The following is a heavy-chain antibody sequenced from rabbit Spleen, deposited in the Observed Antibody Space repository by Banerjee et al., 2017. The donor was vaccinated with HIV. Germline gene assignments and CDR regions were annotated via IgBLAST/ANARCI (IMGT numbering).Heavy chain of an antibody. J-gene: IGHJ4*01. D-gene: IGHD1-1*01. CDR3: TKTNTEGFYWGL. CDR2: IYNGDDST. Sequence: QSLEESGGDLVKPGTSLTLTCTASGFSFSSNAMCWVRQAPGKGPEWIACIYNGDDSTYYASWAKGRFTISKTSSATVTLQMTSLTAADTATYFCTKTNTEGFYWGLCGPGTLVTVS. CDR1: GFSFSSNA. V-gene: IGHV1S40*01.